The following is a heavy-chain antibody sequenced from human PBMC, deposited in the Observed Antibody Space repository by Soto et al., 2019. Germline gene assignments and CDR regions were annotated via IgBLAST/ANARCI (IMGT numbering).Heavy chain of an antibody. J-gene: IGHJ4*02. V-gene: IGHV3-23*01. Sequence: PSGSLRLSCAASGFTFNHYAMSWFRQAPGKGLEWVSIIIANGGTFYADSVKGRFTISRDNSKNTVYLQMSSLRVEDTAIYYCAKDYTVAADPSSVILFDYWGQGALVTVSS. CDR1: GFTFNHYA. D-gene: IGHD2-15*01. CDR2: IIANGGT. CDR3: AKDYTVAADPSSVILFDY.